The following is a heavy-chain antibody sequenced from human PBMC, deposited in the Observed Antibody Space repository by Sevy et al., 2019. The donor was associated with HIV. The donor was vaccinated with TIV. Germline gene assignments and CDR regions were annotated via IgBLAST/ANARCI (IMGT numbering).Heavy chain of an antibody. D-gene: IGHD2-2*01. V-gene: IGHV3-23*01. CDR2: FSFGCGKI. CDR3: AREGCSKPHDY. CDR1: GFTFSNYA. J-gene: IGHJ4*02. Sequence: GGSLRLSCAASGFTFSNYAMSWVRQAPGKGLEWVSTFSFGCGKINYADSVKGRFTISKDKSKNTLYLKMNSLRAEDTALYYCAREGCSKPHDYWGQGTLVTVSS.